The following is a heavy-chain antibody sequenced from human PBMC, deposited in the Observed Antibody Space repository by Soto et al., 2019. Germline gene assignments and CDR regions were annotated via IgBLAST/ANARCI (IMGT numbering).Heavy chain of an antibody. D-gene: IGHD6-19*01. J-gene: IGHJ5*02. V-gene: IGHV1-3*01. CDR3: ARDSRGWYWFDP. CDR2: INAGNGNT. CDR1: VYTFTSYA. Sequence: ASVEVSCKASVYTFTSYAMHLVRPAPGQRLEWMGWINAGNGNTKYSQKFQGRVTITRDTSASTAYMELSSLRSEDTAVYYCARDSRGWYWFDPWGQGTLVTVSS.